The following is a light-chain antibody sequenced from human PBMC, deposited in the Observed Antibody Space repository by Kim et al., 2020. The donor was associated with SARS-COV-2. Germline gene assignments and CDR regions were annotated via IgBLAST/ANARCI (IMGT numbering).Light chain of an antibody. CDR2: EDD. J-gene: IGLJ2*01. V-gene: IGLV6-57*03. CDR1: SGSIDDNY. CDR3: QSYNRDNVL. Sequence: KTVTIACPRSSGSIDDNYVQWYQQRPGGGPTTVIYEDDQRPSGVSDRFSGSIDNSSNSASLTISGLRTEDEADYYCQSYNRDNVLFGGGTQLTVL.